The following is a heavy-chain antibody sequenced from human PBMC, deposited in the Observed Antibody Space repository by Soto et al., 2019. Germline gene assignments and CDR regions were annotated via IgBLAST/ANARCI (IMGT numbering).Heavy chain of an antibody. CDR3: ARDSGWFDP. V-gene: IGHV4-39*01. CDR1: GGSIRISDYF. CDR2: IYHSGST. Sequence: SETLSLTCAVSGGSIRISDYFWGWIRQPPGRALEWIASIYHSGSTHYNPTLKSRVTMSVDTSNNQFALTLNSVTAADTAIYYCARDSGWFDPWGQGTLVTVSS. J-gene: IGHJ5*02. D-gene: IGHD7-27*01.